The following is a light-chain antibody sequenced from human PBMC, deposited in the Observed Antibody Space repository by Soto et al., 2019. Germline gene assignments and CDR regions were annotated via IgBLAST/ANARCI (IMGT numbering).Light chain of an antibody. CDR1: QSISSY. CDR2: AAS. J-gene: IGKJ4*01. CDR3: QQAYNVPLT. V-gene: IGKV1-39*01. Sequence: DIQMTQSPSSLSASVGDRVTISCRASQSISSYLNWYQQKPGKAPKLLIYAASTLQSGVPSRFSGSGSGADYTLSISSLQPEDFATYYCQQAYNVPLTFGGGTKVEIK.